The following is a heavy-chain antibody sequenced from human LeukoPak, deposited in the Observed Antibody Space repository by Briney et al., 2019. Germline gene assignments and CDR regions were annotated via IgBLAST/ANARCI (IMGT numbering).Heavy chain of an antibody. J-gene: IGHJ4*02. V-gene: IGHV4-39*07. CDR2: IYYSGST. CDR1: GGSISSSSYY. Sequence: PSETLSLTCTVSGGSISSSSYYWGWIRQPPGKGLEWIGSIYYSGSTYYNLSLKSRDNISVDTSKNQSSLKLSSVTAADTAVYYCARPRDGYNYWGFDYWGQGTLVTVSS. D-gene: IGHD5-24*01. CDR3: ARPRDGYNYWGFDY.